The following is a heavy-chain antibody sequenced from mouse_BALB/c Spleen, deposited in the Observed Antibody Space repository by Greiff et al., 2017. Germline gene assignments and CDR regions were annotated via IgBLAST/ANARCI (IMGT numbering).Heavy chain of an antibody. CDR1: GYTFTSYW. CDR2: IYPGDGDT. Sequence: QVQLQQSGAELARPGASVKLSCKASGYTFTSYWMQWVKQRPGQGLEWIGAIYPGDGDTRYTQKFKGKATLTADKSSSTAYMQLSSLASEDSAVYYCAGTGFAYWGQGTLVTVSA. D-gene: IGHD2-14*01. V-gene: IGHV1-87*01. J-gene: IGHJ3*01. CDR3: AGTGFAY.